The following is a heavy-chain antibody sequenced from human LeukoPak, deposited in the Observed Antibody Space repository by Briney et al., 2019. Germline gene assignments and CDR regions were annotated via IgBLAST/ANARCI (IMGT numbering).Heavy chain of an antibody. CDR1: GYTFTGYY. Sequence: ASVKVSCKASGYTFTGYYMHWVRQAPGQGLEWMGWINPNSGGTNYAQKFQGRVTMTRDTSISTAYMELSRLRSDDTAVYYCARDLVVVVAATGPLDYWGQGTLVTVSS. D-gene: IGHD2-15*01. CDR3: ARDLVVVVAATGPLDY. J-gene: IGHJ4*02. V-gene: IGHV1-2*02. CDR2: INPNSGGT.